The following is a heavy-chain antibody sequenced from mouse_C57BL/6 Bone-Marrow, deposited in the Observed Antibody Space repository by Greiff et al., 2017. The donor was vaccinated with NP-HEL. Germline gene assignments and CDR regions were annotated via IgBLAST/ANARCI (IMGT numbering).Heavy chain of an antibody. V-gene: IGHV5-6*01. CDR2: ISSGGSYT. CDR3: AGQGSPDD. J-gene: IGHJ2*01. CDR1: GFTFSSYG. Sequence: EVNLVESGGDLVKPGGSLKLSCAASGFTFSSYGMSWVRQTPDKRLEWVATISSGGSYTYYPDSVKGRFTLYRDNAKNTLYLQMSSLKSEDTAMYYCAGQGSPDDWGQGTTLTVAS.